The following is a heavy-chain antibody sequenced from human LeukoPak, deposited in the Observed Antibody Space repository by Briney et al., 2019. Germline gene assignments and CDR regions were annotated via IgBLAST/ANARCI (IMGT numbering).Heavy chain of an antibody. Sequence: GESLKISCKGSGYSFTNYWIAWVRQLPGKGLEWMGIIYPGDSYTTYSPSFQGQVTISADESISTAYLQWNSLKASDTAIYYCARSHCSGGSCYLNWFAPWGQGTLVTVSS. V-gene: IGHV5-51*01. J-gene: IGHJ5*02. CDR3: ARSHCSGGSCYLNWFAP. CDR2: IYPGDSYT. CDR1: GYSFTNYW. D-gene: IGHD2-15*01.